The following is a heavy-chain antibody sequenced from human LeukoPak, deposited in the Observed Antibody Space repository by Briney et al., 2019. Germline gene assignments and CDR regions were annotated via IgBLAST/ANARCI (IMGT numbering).Heavy chain of an antibody. V-gene: IGHV3-23*01. CDR3: ARDRQLLSPDAFDI. Sequence: GGSLRLSCAASGFSFSTYAMSWVRQAPGKGLEWVSSISGSGGSKHYADSVEGRCTISRDNAKNSLYLQMNSLRAEDTAVYYCARDRQLLSPDAFDIWGQGTMVTVSS. CDR1: GFSFSTYA. CDR2: ISGSGGSK. D-gene: IGHD2-2*01. J-gene: IGHJ3*02.